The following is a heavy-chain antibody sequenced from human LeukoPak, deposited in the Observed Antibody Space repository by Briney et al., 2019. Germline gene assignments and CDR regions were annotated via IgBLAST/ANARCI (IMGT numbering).Heavy chain of an antibody. CDR3: ARGGTRVVVPVDYYMDV. Sequence: SGGSLRLSCAASGFTFSSYSMNWVRQAPGKGLEWVSSISSSSSYIYYADSVKGRFTISRDNAKNSLYLQMNSLRAEDTAVYYCARGGTRVVVPVDYYMDVWGKGTTVTISS. CDR2: ISSSSSYI. V-gene: IGHV3-21*01. J-gene: IGHJ6*03. CDR1: GFTFSSYS. D-gene: IGHD2-2*01.